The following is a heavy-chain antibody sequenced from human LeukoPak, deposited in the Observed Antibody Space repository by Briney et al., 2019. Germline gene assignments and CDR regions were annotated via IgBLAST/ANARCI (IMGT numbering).Heavy chain of an antibody. CDR2: ISGSGGNT. CDR1: GFTFSSYA. CDR3: AKVIAAAGTALDY. J-gene: IGHJ4*02. D-gene: IGHD6-13*01. V-gene: IGHV3-23*01. Sequence: PGGSLRLSCAASGFTFSSYAMRWVLQAPGKGLEWDSLISGSGGNTYYADSVKGRFTISRDNSKNTLYLQMNSLRAEDTAIYYCAKVIAAAGTALDYWGQGTLVTVSS.